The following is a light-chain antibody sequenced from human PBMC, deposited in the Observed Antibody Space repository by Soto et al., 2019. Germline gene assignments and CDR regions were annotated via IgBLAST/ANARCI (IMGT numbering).Light chain of an antibody. CDR2: ASS. CDR3: QLCAFMLIT. V-gene: IGKV1-12*01. CDR1: HGIGSW. Sequence: RMTQSPSSVSASVVDRVTLTCRASHGIGSWVAWYQQKPGKAPKVLINASSNLQSGVPSRFRGRGSGTDFTLTISSLQPEDVASYRCQLCAFMLITFCQGTSLDIK. J-gene: IGKJ5*01.